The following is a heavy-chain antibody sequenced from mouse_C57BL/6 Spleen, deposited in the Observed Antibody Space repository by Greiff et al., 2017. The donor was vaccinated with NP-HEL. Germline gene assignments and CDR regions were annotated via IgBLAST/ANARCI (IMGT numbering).Heavy chain of an antibody. CDR2: INPSNGGT. Sequence: QVQLQQPGTELVKPGASVKLSCKASGYIFTSYWMHWVKQRPGQGLEWIGNINPSNGGTNYNEKFKSKATLTVDKSSSTAYMQLSSLTSEDSAVYYCARRGYGNPYYYAMDYWGQGTSVTVSS. V-gene: IGHV1-53*01. CDR3: ARRGYGNPYYYAMDY. D-gene: IGHD2-1*01. CDR1: GYIFTSYW. J-gene: IGHJ4*01.